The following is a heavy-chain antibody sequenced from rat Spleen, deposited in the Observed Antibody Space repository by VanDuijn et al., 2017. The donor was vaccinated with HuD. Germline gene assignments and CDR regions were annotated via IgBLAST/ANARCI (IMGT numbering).Heavy chain of an antibody. CDR3: ARGGFFRY. J-gene: IGHJ2*01. CDR1: GFSLISYA. CDR2: IWGNGNT. D-gene: IGHD1-6*01. Sequence: QVQLKESGPGLVQPSQTLSLTCTVSGFSLISYAVNWVRQPPGKGLEWMVVIWGNGNTNYNSALKSRLSISRDTSKSQVVLKMNSLRSEDTATYYCARGGFFRYWGQGVMVTVSS. V-gene: IGHV2-13*01.